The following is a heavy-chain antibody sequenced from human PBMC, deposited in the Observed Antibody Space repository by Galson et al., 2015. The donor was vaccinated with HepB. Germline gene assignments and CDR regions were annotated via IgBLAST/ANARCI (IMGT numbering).Heavy chain of an antibody. J-gene: IGHJ4*02. D-gene: IGHD3-10*01. V-gene: IGHV4-39*01. Sequence: LSLTCTVSGGSISSSRYYWGWIRQPPGKGLEWIGSIYYSGSTYYNPSLKSRVTISVDTSKNQFSLRLSSVTAAGTAVYYCASRAAYYYGSGSWYYFDYWGQGTLVTVSS. CDR1: GGSISSSRYY. CDR3: ASRAAYYYGSGSWYYFDY. CDR2: IYYSGST.